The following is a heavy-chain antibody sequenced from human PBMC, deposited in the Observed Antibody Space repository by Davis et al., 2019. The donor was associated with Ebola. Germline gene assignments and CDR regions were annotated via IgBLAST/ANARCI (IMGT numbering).Heavy chain of an antibody. D-gene: IGHD3-3*01. J-gene: IGHJ6*02. CDR2: IKQDGSEN. CDR1: GFTFSSYW. CDR3: TRLKGYYDFWSGYYFYYYYGMDV. Sequence: GGSLRLSCAASGFTFSSYWMSWVRQAPGKGLEWVANIKQDGSENYYVDSVKGRFTISRDNAKNSLYLQMNSLRAEDTAVYYCTRLKGYYDFWSGYYFYYYYGMDVWGQGTTVTVSS. V-gene: IGHV3-7*01.